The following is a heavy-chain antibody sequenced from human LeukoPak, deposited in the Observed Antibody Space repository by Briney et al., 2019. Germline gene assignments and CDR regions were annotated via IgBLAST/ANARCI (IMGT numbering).Heavy chain of an antibody. CDR1: SDSISTTSDY. V-gene: IGHV4-39*02. CDR3: ARDFYGSGSWNWFDP. Sequence: PSETLSLTCTVSSDSISTTSDYWGWIRQPPGKGLEWFGSIYYSGSTYYNPSLKSRVTISVDTSKNQFSLKLSSVTAADTAVYYCARDFYGSGSWNWFDPWGQGTLVTVSS. D-gene: IGHD3-10*01. J-gene: IGHJ5*02. CDR2: IYYSGST.